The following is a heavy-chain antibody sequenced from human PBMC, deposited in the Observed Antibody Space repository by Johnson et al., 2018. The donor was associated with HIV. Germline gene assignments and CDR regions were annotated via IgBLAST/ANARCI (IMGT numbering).Heavy chain of an antibody. J-gene: IGHJ3*02. CDR2: INWNGGST. V-gene: IGHV3-20*04. Sequence: VQLVESGGGVVRPGGSLRLSCAASGFTFDDYGMSWVRQAPGKGLEWVSGINWNGGSTGYADSVKGRFTISRDNSKNTLYLQMNSLRVEDTAVYYCARRIRDIVVVPAADDAFDIWGQGTMVTVSS. CDR1: GFTFDDYG. CDR3: ARRIRDIVVVPAADDAFDI. D-gene: IGHD2-2*01.